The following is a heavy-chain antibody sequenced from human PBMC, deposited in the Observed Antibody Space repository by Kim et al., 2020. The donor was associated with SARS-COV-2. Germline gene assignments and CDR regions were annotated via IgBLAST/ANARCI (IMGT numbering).Heavy chain of an antibody. V-gene: IGHV1-18*01. CDR2: T. D-gene: IGHD3-22*01. CDR3: ARSNGYEFSY. Sequence: TNYSQNFQDRVILTTDTTTSTAYMELRSLRSDDAAVFYCARSNGYEFSYWGQGTLVTVSS. J-gene: IGHJ4*02.